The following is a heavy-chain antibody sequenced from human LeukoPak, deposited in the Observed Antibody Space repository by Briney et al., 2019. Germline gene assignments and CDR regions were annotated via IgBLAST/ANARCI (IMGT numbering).Heavy chain of an antibody. V-gene: IGHV1-2*06. CDR3: ASESGFGELSEGSDY. CDR2: INPNSGGT. CDR1: GYTFTGYY. J-gene: IGHJ4*02. Sequence: ASVKVSCKASGYTFTGYYMHWVRQAPGQGLEWMGRINPNSGGTNYAQKFQGRVTMTRDTSISTAYMELSGLRSDDTAVYYCASESGFGELSEGSDYWGQGTLVTVSS. D-gene: IGHD3-10*01.